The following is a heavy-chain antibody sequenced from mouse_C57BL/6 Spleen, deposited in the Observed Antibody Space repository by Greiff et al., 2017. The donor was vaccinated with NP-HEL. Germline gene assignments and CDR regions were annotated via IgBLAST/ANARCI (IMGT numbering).Heavy chain of an antibody. J-gene: IGHJ4*01. Sequence: QVQLKQPGTELVKPGASVKLSCKASGYTFTSYWMHWVKQRPGQGLEWIGNINPSNGGTNYNEKFKGKATLTVDKSSSTAYMQLSSLTSEDSAVYYCARGGQLRLPYAMDYWGQGTSVTVSS. CDR3: ARGGQLRLPYAMDY. CDR2: INPSNGGT. CDR1: GYTFTSYW. D-gene: IGHD3-2*02. V-gene: IGHV1-53*01.